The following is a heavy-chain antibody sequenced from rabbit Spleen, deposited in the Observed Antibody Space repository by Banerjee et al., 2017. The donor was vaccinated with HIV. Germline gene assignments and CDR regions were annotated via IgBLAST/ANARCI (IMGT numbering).Heavy chain of an antibody. Sequence: QQQLEESGGGLVKPGGTLTLTCTASGFSFSTDYYMCWVRQAPGKGLEWIACIYGGDGRSAAYASWAKGRFTISKISSTTVTLQMTRLTAADTATYFCARDTSSSFSSYGMDLWGPGTLVTVS. J-gene: IGHJ6*01. V-gene: IGHV1S45*01. CDR3: ARDTSSSFSSYGMDL. CDR2: IYGGDGRSA. D-gene: IGHD1-1*01. CDR1: GFSFSTDYY.